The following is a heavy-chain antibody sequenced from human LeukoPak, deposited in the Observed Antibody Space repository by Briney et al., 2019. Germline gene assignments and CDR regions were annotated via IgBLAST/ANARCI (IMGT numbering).Heavy chain of an antibody. Sequence: SETLSLTCTVSGGSISHYYWSWIRHPPGEGLEWIAYINYSGNTDYNPSLKSRVTISVDTSKNHFSLKLNSVTAADTAVYYCARLNVLDSSVLHHFDHWGQGTLVTVSS. D-gene: IGHD6-13*01. V-gene: IGHV4-59*08. CDR3: ARLNVLDSSVLHHFDH. CDR2: INYSGNT. CDR1: GGSISHYY. J-gene: IGHJ4*02.